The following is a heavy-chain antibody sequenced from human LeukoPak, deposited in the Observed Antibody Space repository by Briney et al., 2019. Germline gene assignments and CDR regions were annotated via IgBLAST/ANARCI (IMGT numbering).Heavy chain of an antibody. CDR3: ARGPHITMVRGVFDY. Sequence: ASVKVSCKASGYTFTGYYMHWVRQAPGQGLEWMGWINPNHGDTNYAQKFQDRVSMTRDTSISTAYMELSRLRSDDTAVYYCARGPHITMVRGVFDYWGQGTLVTVSS. D-gene: IGHD3-10*01. V-gene: IGHV1-2*02. J-gene: IGHJ4*02. CDR1: GYTFTGYY. CDR2: INPNHGDT.